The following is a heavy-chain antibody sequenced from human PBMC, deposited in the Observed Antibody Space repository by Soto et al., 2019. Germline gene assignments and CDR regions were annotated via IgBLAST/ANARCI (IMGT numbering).Heavy chain of an antibody. CDR1: GDSVSSNSAA. CDR2: TYYRSKWYN. V-gene: IGHV6-1*01. D-gene: IGHD3-3*01. CDR3: ARQESDFWGGYYTGPYYYYGMDV. J-gene: IGHJ6*02. Sequence: SQTLSLTCAISGDSVSSNSAAWNWIRQSPSRGLEWLGRTYYRSKWYNDYAVSVKSRITINPDTSKNQFSLQLNSVTPEDTAVYYCARQESDFWGGYYTGPYYYYGMDVWGQGTTVT.